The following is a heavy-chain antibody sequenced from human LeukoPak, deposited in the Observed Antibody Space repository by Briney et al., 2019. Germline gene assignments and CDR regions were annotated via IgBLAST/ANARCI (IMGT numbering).Heavy chain of an antibody. CDR3: ASDLNHYPY. D-gene: IGHD3-10*01. V-gene: IGHV3-7*04. Sequence: PGGSLRLSCAASGLTFSSYWMTWVRQAPGKGLEWVATVTPDGRDKYYVDSVRGRFTISRDNAQNSLFLQMSSLRAEGTAVYYCASDLNHYPYWGQGTLVTVSS. J-gene: IGHJ4*02. CDR2: VTPDGRDK. CDR1: GLTFSSYW.